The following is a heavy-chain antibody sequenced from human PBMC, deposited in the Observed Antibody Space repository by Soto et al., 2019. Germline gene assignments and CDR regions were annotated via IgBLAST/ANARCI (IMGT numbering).Heavy chain of an antibody. CDR3: AFISSWAYFDY. CDR2: ISSSSSYI. V-gene: IGHV3-21*01. J-gene: IGHJ4*02. Sequence: EVQLVESGGGLVKPGGSLRISCAASGFTFSRYSMNWVRQAPGKGLEWVSSISSSSSYIYYADSVKGRFTISRDNAKNSLYLQMNSLRAEDTAVYYCAFISSWAYFDYWGQGTLVTVSS. CDR1: GFTFSRYS. D-gene: IGHD6-13*01.